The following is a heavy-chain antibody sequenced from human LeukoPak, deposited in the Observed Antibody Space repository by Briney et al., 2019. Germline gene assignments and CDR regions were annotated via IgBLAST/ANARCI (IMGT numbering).Heavy chain of an antibody. J-gene: IGHJ4*02. CDR1: GFTFNTYY. CDR2: IDSDGRST. Sequence: GGSLRLSCAASGFTFNTYYMHWVRQAPGKGLVWVSRIDSDGRSTSYADSVKGRFTLSRDNSKNTLYLQINSLRTEDTAVYYCARGGKCSDGKCYLIDYWGQGTLVTVSS. V-gene: IGHV3-74*01. D-gene: IGHD2-15*01. CDR3: ARGGKCSDGKCYLIDY.